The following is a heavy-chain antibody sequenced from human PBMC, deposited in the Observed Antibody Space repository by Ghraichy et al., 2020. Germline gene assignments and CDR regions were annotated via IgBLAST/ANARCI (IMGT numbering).Heavy chain of an antibody. CDR1: GFTFSRHW. V-gene: IGHV3-7*01. CDR2: IKSDRSDS. D-gene: IGHD4-17*01. CDR3: ARDPYGDYKYGGTDY. J-gene: IGHJ4*02. Sequence: GGSLRLSCAASGFTFSRHWMSWVRQAPGKGLEWVASIKSDRSDSFYLDSVKGRFTISRDNAENSVSLEMTSLRAEDMAVYYCARDPYGDYKYGGTDYWGRGTLVSVSS.